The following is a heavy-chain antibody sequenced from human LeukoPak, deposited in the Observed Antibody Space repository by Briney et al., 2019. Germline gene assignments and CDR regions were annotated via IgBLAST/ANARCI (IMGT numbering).Heavy chain of an antibody. CDR1: GFTFSSYG. Sequence: GGSLRLSCAASGFTFSSYGMHWVRQAPGKGLEWVAFIRYDGSNKYYADSVKGRFTISRDNSKNTLYLQMNSLRAEDTAVYYCAKDLRRLWIDYENYWGQGTLVTVSS. D-gene: IGHD3-16*01. J-gene: IGHJ4*02. CDR2: IRYDGSNK. CDR3: AKDLRRLWIDYENY. V-gene: IGHV3-30*02.